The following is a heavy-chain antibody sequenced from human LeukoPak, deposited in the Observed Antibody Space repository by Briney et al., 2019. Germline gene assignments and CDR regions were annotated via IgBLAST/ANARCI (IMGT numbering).Heavy chain of an antibody. CDR3: ARELRYDNSDSGAF. D-gene: IGHD3-22*01. J-gene: IGHJ3*01. CDR1: GGSISSYY. CDR2: IYYSGST. V-gene: IGHV4-59*01. Sequence: SSETLSLTCTVSGGSISSYYWSWIRQPPGKGLEWIGYIYYSGSTNYNPSLKSRVTISVDTSKNQFSLKLSSVTAADTAVYYCARELRYDNSDSGAFWGQGTVVTVSS.